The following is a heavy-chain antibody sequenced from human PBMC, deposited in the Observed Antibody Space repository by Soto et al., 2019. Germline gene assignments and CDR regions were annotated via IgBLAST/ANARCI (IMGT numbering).Heavy chain of an antibody. CDR1: GFTVSSKY. CDR2: IYSGGST. D-gene: IGHD3-22*01. CDR3: ARDLYYYDSSGYYYDYYYGMDV. V-gene: IGHV3-66*01. Sequence: GGSLRLSCAASGFTVSSKYMSWVRQAPGKGLEWVSVIYSGGSTYYADSVKGRFTISRDNSKNTLYLQMNSLRAEDTAVYYCARDLYYYDSSGYYYDYYYGMDVWGQGTTVTVS. J-gene: IGHJ6*02.